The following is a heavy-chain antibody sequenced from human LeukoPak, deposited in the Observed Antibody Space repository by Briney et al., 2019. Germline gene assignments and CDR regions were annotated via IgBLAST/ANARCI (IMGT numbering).Heavy chain of an antibody. V-gene: IGHV4-34*01. CDR2: INHSGST. J-gene: IGHJ4*02. CDR1: GGSFSGYY. CDR3: ASYGSSSSGRYFDY. D-gene: IGHD6-6*01. Sequence: SETLSLTCAVYGGSFSGYYWSWIRQPPGKGLEWIGEINHSGSTNYNPSLKSRVTISVDTSKNQFSLKLSSVTAADTAVYYCASYGSSSSGRYFDYWGQGTLVTVSS.